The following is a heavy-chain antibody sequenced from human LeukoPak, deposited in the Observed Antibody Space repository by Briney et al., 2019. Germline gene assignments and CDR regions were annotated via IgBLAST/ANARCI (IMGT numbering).Heavy chain of an antibody. CDR3: ARDGRAVAGTSLDY. D-gene: IGHD6-19*01. J-gene: IGHJ4*02. V-gene: IGHV4-39*07. CDR1: GGSISSSSYY. Sequence: PSETLSLTCTVSGGSISSSSYYWGWIRQPPGKGLEWIGSIYYSGSTYYNPSLKSRVTISVDRSKNQFSLKLSSVTAADTAVYYCARDGRAVAGTSLDYWGQGTLVTVSS. CDR2: IYYSGST.